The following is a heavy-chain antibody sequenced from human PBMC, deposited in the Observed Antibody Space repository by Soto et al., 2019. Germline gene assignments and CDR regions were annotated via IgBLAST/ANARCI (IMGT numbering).Heavy chain of an antibody. CDR2: ISAST. Sequence: EMQLLESGGGLVKAGGSLRFSCPASGFTFSSYALNWVRQAPGKGLEWVSVISASTYYADSVKGRFTISRDTSKNTLYLQMNSLRAEDTAIYFCAIRMYSTRWYYLDYWGQGTLVTVSS. CDR1: GFTFSSYA. D-gene: IGHD6-13*01. V-gene: IGHV3-23*01. CDR3: AIRMYSTRWYYLDY. J-gene: IGHJ4*02.